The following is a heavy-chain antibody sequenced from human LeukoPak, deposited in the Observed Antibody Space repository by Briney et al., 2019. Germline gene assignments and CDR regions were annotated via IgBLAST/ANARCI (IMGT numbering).Heavy chain of an antibody. V-gene: IGHV1-2*02. CDR1: GYTFTAYY. D-gene: IGHD4-11*01. CDR2: INPNSGGT. CDR3: ARDAIVRDYSYSDY. J-gene: IGHJ4*02. Sequence: ASVKVSCKASGYTFTAYYIHWVRQVPGQGLQWMGWINPNSGGTNYPQKFQGRVTMTTDTSISTAYMELSSLRSDDTAVYFCARDAIVRDYSYSDYWGQGTLVTASS.